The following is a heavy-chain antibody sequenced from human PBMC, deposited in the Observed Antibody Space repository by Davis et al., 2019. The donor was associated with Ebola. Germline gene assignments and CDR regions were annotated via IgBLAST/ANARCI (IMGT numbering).Heavy chain of an antibody. Sequence: MPLETLSLTCTVSGGSINTYYWSWIRQPPGKGLEWIGYIYYSGSTTYNPSLKSRVTISIDTSKNQFSLKLSSVTAADTAVYYCARDQELLGVDNWGQGTLVTVSS. V-gene: IGHV4-59*01. J-gene: IGHJ4*02. CDR2: IYYSGST. CDR3: ARDQELLGVDN. D-gene: IGHD1-26*01. CDR1: GGSINTYY.